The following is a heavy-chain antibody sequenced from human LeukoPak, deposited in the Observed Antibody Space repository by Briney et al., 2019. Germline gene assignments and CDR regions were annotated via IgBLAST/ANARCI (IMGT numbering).Heavy chain of an antibody. CDR2: IYYTGGT. Sequence: PSETLSLTCTVSGGSISSSSYHWGWIRQPPAGGLEWIGSIYYTGGTYYNPSLKSRVTISADTSKNHFSLKLSSVTAEDTAVYYCARLSNGTPGDYWGQGTLVTVSS. CDR1: GGSISSSSYH. CDR3: ARLSNGTPGDY. D-gene: IGHD1-7*01. V-gene: IGHV4-39*02. J-gene: IGHJ4*02.